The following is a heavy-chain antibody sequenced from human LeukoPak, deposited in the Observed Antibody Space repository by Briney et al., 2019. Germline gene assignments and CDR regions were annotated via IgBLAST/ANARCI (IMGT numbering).Heavy chain of an antibody. CDR3: AKDLGAAVAGLFDY. J-gene: IGHJ4*02. V-gene: IGHV3-53*05. Sequence: GGSLRLSCAASGFTVSSNYMSWVRQAPGKGLEWVSVIYSGGSTYYADSVKGRFTISRDNAKNSLYLQMNSLRAEDMALYYCAKDLGAAVAGLFDYWGQGTLVTVSS. D-gene: IGHD6-19*01. CDR2: IYSGGST. CDR1: GFTVSSNY.